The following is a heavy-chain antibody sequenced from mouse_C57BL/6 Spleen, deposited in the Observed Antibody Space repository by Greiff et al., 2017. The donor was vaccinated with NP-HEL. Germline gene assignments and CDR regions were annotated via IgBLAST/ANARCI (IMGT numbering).Heavy chain of an antibody. V-gene: IGHV1-80*01. CDR1: GYAFSSYW. D-gene: IGHD1-1*01. J-gene: IGHJ1*03. Sequence: QVQLQQSGAELVKPGASVKISCKASGYAFSSYWMNWVKQRPGKGLEWIGQIYPGDGDTTYNGKFKGKATLTADKSSSTAYMQLSSLTSEDSAVYFCARRDYYGSSLDWYFDVWGTGTTVTVSS. CDR3: ARRDYYGSSLDWYFDV. CDR2: IYPGDGDT.